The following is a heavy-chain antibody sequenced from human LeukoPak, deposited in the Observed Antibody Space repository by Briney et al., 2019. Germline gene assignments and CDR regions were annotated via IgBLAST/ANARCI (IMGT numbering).Heavy chain of an antibody. Sequence: PGGSLRLSCAASGFSFNSDWMDWVRQAPGKGLEWVANIKHDESEKNYLDSVKGRFTISRDNAQNSLYLQMNSLRAEDTAVYYCAKGGATVLTGLDYWGQGILVTVSS. CDR2: IKHDESEK. CDR1: GFSFNSDW. D-gene: IGHD2/OR15-2a*01. CDR3: AKGGATVLTGLDY. V-gene: IGHV3-7*01. J-gene: IGHJ4*02.